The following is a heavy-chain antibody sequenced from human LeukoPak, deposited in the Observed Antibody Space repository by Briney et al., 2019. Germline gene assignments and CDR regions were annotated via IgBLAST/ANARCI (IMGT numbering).Heavy chain of an antibody. J-gene: IGHJ4*02. V-gene: IGHV4-39*07. CDR1: GGSITSSSYY. Sequence: SETLSLTCTVSGGSITSSSYYWVWIRQPPGKGLEWIGNIYYSGSTHYNPSLKSRVNISVDTSKNQFSLKLSSVTAADTAVYYCARDGDCSSTSCYEGAFDYWGQGTLVTVSS. CDR3: ARDGDCSSTSCYEGAFDY. CDR2: IYYSGST. D-gene: IGHD2-2*01.